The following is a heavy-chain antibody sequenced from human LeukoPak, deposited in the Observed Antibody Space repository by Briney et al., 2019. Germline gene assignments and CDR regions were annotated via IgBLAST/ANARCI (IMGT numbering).Heavy chain of an antibody. Sequence: PGRSLRLSCAASGFTFSSYDIHWVRQAPGKGLEWVSAISGSGGSTYYADSVKGRFTISRDNAKNSLYLQMNSLRAEDTAVYYCARGYNNYGYVFDIWGQGTVVTVSS. V-gene: IGHV3-21*01. CDR3: ARGYNNYGYVFDI. CDR1: GFTFSSYD. J-gene: IGHJ3*02. CDR2: ISGSGGST. D-gene: IGHD4-11*01.